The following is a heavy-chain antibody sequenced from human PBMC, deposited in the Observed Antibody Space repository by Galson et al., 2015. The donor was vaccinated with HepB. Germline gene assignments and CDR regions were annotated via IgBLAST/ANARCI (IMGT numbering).Heavy chain of an antibody. J-gene: IGHJ4*02. D-gene: IGHD1-26*01. CDR1: GSTFTSYA. V-gene: IGHV1-3*01. CDR3: ARQRSHIVEFDY. Sequence: SVTVSCKASGSTFTSYAMHWVRQAPGQRLEWMGWINAGNGNTKYSQKFQGRVTITRDTSASTAYMELSSLRSEDTAVYYCARQRSHIVEFDYWGQGTLVTVSS. CDR2: INAGNGNT.